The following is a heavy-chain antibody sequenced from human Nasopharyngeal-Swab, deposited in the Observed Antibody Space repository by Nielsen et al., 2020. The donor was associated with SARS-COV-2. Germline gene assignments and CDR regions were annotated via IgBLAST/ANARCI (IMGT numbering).Heavy chain of an antibody. J-gene: IGHJ4*02. V-gene: IGHV3-23*01. CDR2: ITGSGGGT. D-gene: IGHD2-15*01. Sequence: RSLSPSSAAAGPSSCHPAMSWVRQFPGKGLEWVATITGSGGGTYSADSVKGRFTISRDNLKNTLYLQMSSLRADDTAVYYCAKVYSYFDIWGQGTLVTVSS. CDR3: AKVYSYFDI. CDR1: GPSSCHPA.